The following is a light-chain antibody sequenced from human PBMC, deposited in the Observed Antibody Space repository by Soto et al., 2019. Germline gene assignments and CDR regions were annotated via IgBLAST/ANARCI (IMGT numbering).Light chain of an antibody. CDR1: QSVRSNF. Sequence: EIVLDQSPGTPSLSPRERATPSRRASQSVRSNFLAWYQQKPGQAPRLLIYGASNRATGIPDRFSGSGSGTDFTLTITRLEAEDFAMYYCQRYDSLRTFGQGTKVDI. CDR2: GAS. J-gene: IGKJ1*01. CDR3: QRYDSLRT. V-gene: IGKV3-20*01.